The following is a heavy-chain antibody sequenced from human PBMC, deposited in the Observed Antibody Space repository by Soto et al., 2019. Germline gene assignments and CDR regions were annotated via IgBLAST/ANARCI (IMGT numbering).Heavy chain of an antibody. D-gene: IGHD6-6*01. CDR3: ARDRGDSTSSENSLYYFYYMDV. CDR2: IYYSGST. CDR1: GGSISGYY. Sequence: SETLSLTCTVSGGSISGYYWSWLRQSPGKGLEWIGYIYYSGSTNYNPSLKSRVTISIETSRNQLSLNLTSVTAADTAVYYCARDRGDSTSSENSLYYFYYMDVWGQGTTVIVSS. V-gene: IGHV4-59*01. J-gene: IGHJ6*03.